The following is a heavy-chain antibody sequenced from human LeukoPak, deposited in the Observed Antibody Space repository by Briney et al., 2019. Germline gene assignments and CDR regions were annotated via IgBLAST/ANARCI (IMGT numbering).Heavy chain of an antibody. CDR3: AKDPGLDAFDI. Sequence: GGSLRLSCAASGFTFSSYAMSWVRQAPGKGLEWVSATRGGGSGTHYADSVKGRFTISRDSSNNTLSLQMNSLRAEDTAVYFYAKDPGLDAFDIWGQGTMVTVSS. J-gene: IGHJ3*02. CDR2: TRGGGSGT. CDR1: GFTFSSYA. V-gene: IGHV3-23*01. D-gene: IGHD3-22*01.